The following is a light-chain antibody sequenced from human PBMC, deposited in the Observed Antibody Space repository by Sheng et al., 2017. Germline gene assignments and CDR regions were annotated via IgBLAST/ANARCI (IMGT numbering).Light chain of an antibody. CDR1: NIGGKD. Sequence: SYELTQSPSVSVAPGQTARITCGGNNIGGKDVHWYQQKSGLAPVLVVFDDNDRPSGIPERFSGSNSGNTATLTINAVEVGDEADYYCQVWERNGDHSNWAFGGGTKLTVL. V-gene: IGLV3-21*02. J-gene: IGLJ3*02. CDR2: DDN. CDR3: QVWERNGDHSNWA.